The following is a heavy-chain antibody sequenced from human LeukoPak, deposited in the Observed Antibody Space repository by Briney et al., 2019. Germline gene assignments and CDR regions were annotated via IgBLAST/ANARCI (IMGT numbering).Heavy chain of an antibody. Sequence: SGGSLRLSCAASGFTFSSYAMSWVRQAPGKRLEWVSAISGSGGSTYYADSVKGRFTISRDNSKNTLYLQMDSLKPDDTAVYYCAKDRPLYSGSQHFDYWGQGTLVTVSS. D-gene: IGHD1-26*01. CDR3: AKDRPLYSGSQHFDY. J-gene: IGHJ4*02. CDR2: ISGSGGST. V-gene: IGHV3-23*01. CDR1: GFTFSSYA.